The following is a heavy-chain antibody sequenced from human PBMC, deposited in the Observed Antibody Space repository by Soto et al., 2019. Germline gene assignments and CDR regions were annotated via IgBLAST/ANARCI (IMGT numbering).Heavy chain of an antibody. Sequence: SVKVSCKASGGTFSSYAISWVRQAPGQGLEWMGGIIPIFGTANYAQKFQGRVTITADESTSTAYMELSSLRFEDTAMYYCARGHISSTKNWLDPWGQGTLVTVSS. V-gene: IGHV1-69*13. CDR2: IIPIFGTA. D-gene: IGHD6-6*01. CDR1: GGTFSSYA. J-gene: IGHJ5*02. CDR3: ARGHISSTKNWLDP.